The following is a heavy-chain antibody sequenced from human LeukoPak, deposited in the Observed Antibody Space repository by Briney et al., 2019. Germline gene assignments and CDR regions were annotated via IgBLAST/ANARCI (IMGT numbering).Heavy chain of an antibody. V-gene: IGHV3-9*01. CDR3: ARDLGRRNWFDP. Sequence: PGGSLRLSCAASGFTFDDYAMHWVRQAPGKGLEWVSGITWNRDNIGYGDSVKGRFTISRDNVKNVLYLQMTSLRPEDTALYYCARDLGRRNWFDPWGQGTLVTVSS. CDR2: ITWNRDNI. J-gene: IGHJ5*02. CDR1: GFTFDDYA.